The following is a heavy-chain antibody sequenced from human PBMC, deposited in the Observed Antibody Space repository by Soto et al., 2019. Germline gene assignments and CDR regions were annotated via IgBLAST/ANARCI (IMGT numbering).Heavy chain of an antibody. V-gene: IGHV3-23*01. CDR1: GFTFNNYA. CDR2: ISGSGSNT. J-gene: IGHJ4*02. D-gene: IGHD6-25*01. CDR3: AKSPTATSPRVDS. Sequence: LRLSCAASGFTFNNYAMTWVRQAPGKGLEWLSGISGSGSNTYYANSVKGRFIISRDNSKKTVYLQLNSLRVEDTATYYCAKSPTATSPRVDSWGQGTLVTVSS.